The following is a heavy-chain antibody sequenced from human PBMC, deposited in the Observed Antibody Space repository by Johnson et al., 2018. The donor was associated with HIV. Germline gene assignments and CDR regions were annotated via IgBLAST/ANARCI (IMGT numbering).Heavy chain of an antibody. V-gene: IGHV3-74*01. J-gene: IGHJ3*02. D-gene: IGHD6-19*01. CDR3: ARAIDQGYSSGWSSDVYDI. Sequence: VQLVESGGGLVQPGGSLRLSCAASGFTFSSHWMHWVRQPPGKGLVWVSRINSDGSSPSYADSVKGRFTISRDNAKNTLYLQMNSLRVEDTAVYYCARAIDQGYSSGWSSDVYDIWGQGTMVTVSA. CDR2: INSDGSSP. CDR1: GFTFSSHW.